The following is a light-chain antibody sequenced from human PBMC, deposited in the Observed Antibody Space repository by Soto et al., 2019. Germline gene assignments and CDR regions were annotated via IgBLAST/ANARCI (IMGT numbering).Light chain of an antibody. V-gene: IGLV1-40*01. Sequence: QSVLTQPPSVSGAPGQRVTIPCTGSSSNIGSFYDVHWLPGTVPKLLIYGDNNRPSGVPDRFSGSKSGTAASLAITGLQAEDEADYCQSYDNSLNHVVFGGGTKLTVL. CDR2: GDN. J-gene: IGLJ2*01. CDR3: QSYDNSLNHVV. CDR1: SSNIGSFYD.